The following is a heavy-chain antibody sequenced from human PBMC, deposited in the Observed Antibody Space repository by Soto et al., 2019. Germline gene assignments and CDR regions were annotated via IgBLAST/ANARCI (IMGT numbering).Heavy chain of an antibody. D-gene: IGHD3-22*01. Sequence: QVQLVQSGAEVKKPESSVRVSCKASGGTFNNYAITWVRQAPGQGLEWMGGTIPMFGTTNYAEKFQGRVTISRDEATNTAYMEVSSLRSEDTAVYYCTRCGIRYHSIGFYLGIDGMDVWGQGTTVIVSS. J-gene: IGHJ6*02. CDR3: TRCGIRYHSIGFYLGIDGMDV. CDR1: GGTFNNYA. CDR2: TIPMFGTT. V-gene: IGHV1-69*05.